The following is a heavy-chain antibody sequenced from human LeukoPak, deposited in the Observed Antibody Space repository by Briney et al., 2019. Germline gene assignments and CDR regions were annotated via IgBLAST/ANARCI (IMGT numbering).Heavy chain of an antibody. CDR3: ARHIGGGIEDMDV. V-gene: IGHV4-59*08. CDR2: IYVTGN. Sequence: SETLSLTCTVSGGSIGTYYWSWVRQSPGKGLEWIGYIYVTGNRYNPYLQSRVTISVDTSRNQFFLKMSTVTAADTAVYYCARHIGGGIEDMDVWGKGTKVTVSS. D-gene: IGHD3-16*02. CDR1: GGSIGTYY. J-gene: IGHJ6*03.